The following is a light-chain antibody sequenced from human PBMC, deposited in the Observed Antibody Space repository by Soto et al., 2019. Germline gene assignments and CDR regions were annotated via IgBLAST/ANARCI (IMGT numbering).Light chain of an antibody. CDR2: DAS. V-gene: IGKV1-5*01. J-gene: IGKJ1*01. CDR1: QSISSW. CDR3: QQYKSHRRT. Sequence: DIQMTQSPSTLSASVGDRVTITCRASQSISSWLAWYQQKPGKAPKLLIYDASSLESGVPSRFSGSGSGTEFTLTISSLQPDDFATYYCQQYKSHRRTFGQGTKVDNK.